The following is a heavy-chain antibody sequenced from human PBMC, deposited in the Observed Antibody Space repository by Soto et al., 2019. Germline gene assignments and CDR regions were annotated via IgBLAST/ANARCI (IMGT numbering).Heavy chain of an antibody. CDR3: AKDGGTSSTVFDY. Sequence: GGSLRLSCAASGFTFSSYWMHWVRQAPGKGLVWVSRINSDGKTYYADSVRGRFTISRDNSKNSLFLQMNGLRPEDSALYYCAKDGGTSSTVFDYWGQGTRVTVSS. D-gene: IGHD4-4*01. J-gene: IGHJ4*02. V-gene: IGHV3-74*01. CDR1: GFTFSSYW. CDR2: INSDGKT.